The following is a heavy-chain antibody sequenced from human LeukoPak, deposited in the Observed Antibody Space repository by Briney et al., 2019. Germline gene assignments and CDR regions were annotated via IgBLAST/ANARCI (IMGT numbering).Heavy chain of an antibody. CDR2: ISGSGSST. D-gene: IGHD3-3*01. Sequence: GGSLRLSCAASGFTFSSYAMSWVRQAPGKGLEWVSTISGSGSSTYYADSVKGRFTISRDNSKNTLYLQMNSLRAEDTAVYYCAKALYDFWSGSHYWGQGTLVTVSS. J-gene: IGHJ4*02. V-gene: IGHV3-23*01. CDR3: AKALYDFWSGSHY. CDR1: GFTFSSYA.